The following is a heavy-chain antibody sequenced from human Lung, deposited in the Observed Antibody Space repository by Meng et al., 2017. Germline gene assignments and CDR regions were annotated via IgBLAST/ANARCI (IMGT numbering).Heavy chain of an antibody. CDR2: ISYDGSNK. D-gene: IGHD2/OR15-2a*01. CDR1: GFTFSSYA. CDR3: ASGYYLLDAFDI. V-gene: IGHV3-30*04. Sequence: QGRPVESGGGVVQPGSSLRLSCAASGFTFSSYAMHWVRQAPGKGLEWVAVISYDGSNKYYADSVKGRFTISRDNSKNTLYLQMNSLRAEDTAVYYCASGYYLLDAFDIWGQGTMVTVSS. J-gene: IGHJ3*02.